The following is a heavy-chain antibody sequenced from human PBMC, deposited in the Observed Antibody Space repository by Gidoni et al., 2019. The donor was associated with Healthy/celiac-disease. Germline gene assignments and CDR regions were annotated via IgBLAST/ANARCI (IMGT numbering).Heavy chain of an antibody. CDR1: GFTFDDYA. V-gene: IGHV3-9*01. J-gene: IGHJ4*02. Sequence: EVQLVESGGGLVQPGRSLRLSCAASGFTFDDYAMHWVRQAPGKGLEWVSGISWNSGSIGYADSVKGRFTISRDNAKNSLYLQMNSLRAEDTALYYCAQASGWDAQFDYWGQGTLVTVSS. D-gene: IGHD6-19*01. CDR2: ISWNSGSI. CDR3: AQASGWDAQFDY.